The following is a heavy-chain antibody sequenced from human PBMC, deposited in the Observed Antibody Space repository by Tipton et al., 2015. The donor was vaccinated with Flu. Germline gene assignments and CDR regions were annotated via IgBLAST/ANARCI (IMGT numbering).Heavy chain of an antibody. CDR1: SGPIRSTNYF. D-gene: IGHD3-10*02. J-gene: IGHJ4*02. CDR2: IYPSGTT. CDR3: ARPSYYDVDLKNFYFDY. Sequence: TLSLTCTVSSGPIRSTNYFCAWIRQPPGKRLELIGSIYPSGTTYYNPSLKSRVTISVDTSKSQFSLMLRSVTAADTAVYYCARPSYYDVDLKNFYFDYWGQGALVTVSS. V-gene: IGHV4-39*01.